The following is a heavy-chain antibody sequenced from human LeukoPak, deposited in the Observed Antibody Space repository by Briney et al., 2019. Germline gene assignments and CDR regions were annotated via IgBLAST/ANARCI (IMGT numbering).Heavy chain of an antibody. J-gene: IGHJ3*02. CDR3: ARLRALSGHRGAFDI. CDR2: VYYTGNA. V-gene: IGHV4-39*01. D-gene: IGHD5/OR15-5a*01. Sequence: SETLSLTCAVPGDSISNHIYYWDWIRQTPGKGLEWIGAVYYTGNAYYNPSLKSRVTISVDTSDNRFSLHLSSVNAADTAIYYCARLRALSGHRGAFDIWGQGTLVTVSS. CDR1: GDSISNHIYY.